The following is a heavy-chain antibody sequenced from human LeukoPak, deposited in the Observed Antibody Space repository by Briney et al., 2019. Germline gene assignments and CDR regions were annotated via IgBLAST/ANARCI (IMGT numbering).Heavy chain of an antibody. CDR2: IIPILGIA. CDR1: GGTFSSYA. Sequence: GASVKVSCKASGGTFSSYAISWVRQAPGQGLEWMGRIIPILGIANYAQKFQGRVTITADKSTSTAYMELSSLRSEDTAVYYCAVRGDIISFDYWGQGTLVTVSS. D-gene: IGHD3-10*01. V-gene: IGHV1-69*04. CDR3: AVRGDIISFDY. J-gene: IGHJ4*02.